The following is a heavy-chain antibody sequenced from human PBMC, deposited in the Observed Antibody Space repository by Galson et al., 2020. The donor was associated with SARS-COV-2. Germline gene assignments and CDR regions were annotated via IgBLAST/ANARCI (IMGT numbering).Heavy chain of an antibody. CDR2: ISAYNGNT. J-gene: IGHJ6*02. Sequence: ASVKVSCKASGYTFTSYGISWVRQAPGQGLEWMGWISAYNGNTNYAQKLQGRVTMTTDTSTSTAYMELRSLRSDDTAVYYCARAGRFTMIVVVIPLYGMDVWGQGTTVTVSS. D-gene: IGHD3-22*01. CDR1: GYTFTSYG. V-gene: IGHV1-18*01. CDR3: ARAGRFTMIVVVIPLYGMDV.